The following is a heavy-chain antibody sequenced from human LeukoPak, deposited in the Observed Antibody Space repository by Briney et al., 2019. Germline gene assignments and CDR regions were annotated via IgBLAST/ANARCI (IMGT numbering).Heavy chain of an antibody. D-gene: IGHD1-26*01. J-gene: IGHJ4*02. CDR3: ATTTGSYSSFDY. V-gene: IGHV3-53*01. Sequence: GGSLRLSCAASGFTVSSNYMSWVRQAPGKGLEWVSVIYSGGSTYYADSVKGRFTISRDNSKNTLYLQMNSLRAEDTAVYYCATTTGSYSSFDYWGQGTLVTVSS. CDR1: GFTVSSNY. CDR2: IYSGGST.